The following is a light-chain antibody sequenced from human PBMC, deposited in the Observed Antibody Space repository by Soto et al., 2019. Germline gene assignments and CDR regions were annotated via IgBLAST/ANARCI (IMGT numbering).Light chain of an antibody. J-gene: IGKJ2*01. CDR2: GAS. CDR1: QDINIY. Sequence: DIQMTQSPSSLSASVGDRVTITCRASQDINIYLAWFQQKPGKAPKSLIFGASSFQSGVPTNFSGSGSGTDFTLTISSLQPEDSATYYCQQYITHPYTFGQGTKVDIK. V-gene: IGKV1-16*02. CDR3: QQYITHPYT.